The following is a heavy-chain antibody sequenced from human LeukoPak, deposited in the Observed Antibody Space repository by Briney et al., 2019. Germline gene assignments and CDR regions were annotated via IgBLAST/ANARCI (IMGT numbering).Heavy chain of an antibody. CDR3: AGIRYNLDY. D-gene: IGHD1-1*01. Sequence: RPSETLSLTCAVYGGSFSGYYWSWIRRPPGKGLEWIGEINHSGSTNYNPSLKSRVTISVDMAKNQFSLKLSSVTAADTAVYYCAGIRYNLDYWGQGTLVSVSS. CDR2: INHSGST. CDR1: GGSFSGYY. J-gene: IGHJ4*02. V-gene: IGHV4-34*01.